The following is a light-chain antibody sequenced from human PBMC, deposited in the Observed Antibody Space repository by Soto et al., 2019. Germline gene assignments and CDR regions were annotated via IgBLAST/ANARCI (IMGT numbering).Light chain of an antibody. CDR1: SSNIGAGYE. J-gene: IGLJ1*01. V-gene: IGLV1-40*01. Sequence: QSVLTQPPSVSEAPGQRVTISCTGSSSNIGAGYEAHWYQQVPGTAPKLLIYENNNRPSGVPDRFSGAESGTSASLAITGLQAEEEAEYYCQSYDRSRSGYVFGTGTKLTVL. CDR2: ENN. CDR3: QSYDRSRSGYV.